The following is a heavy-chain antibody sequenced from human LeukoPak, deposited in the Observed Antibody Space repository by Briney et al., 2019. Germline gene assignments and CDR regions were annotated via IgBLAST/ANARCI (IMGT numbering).Heavy chain of an antibody. D-gene: IGHD3-9*01. CDR1: GGSISSGGYY. CDR3: ARVYYDILTGYYSPFDY. V-gene: IGHV4-31*03. J-gene: IGHJ4*02. Sequence: SETLSLTCTVSGGSISSGGYYWSWIRQHPGKGLEWIGYIYYSGSTYYNPTLKSRVTISVDTSKNQFSLKLSSVTAADTAVYYCARVYYDILTGYYSPFDYWGQGTLVTVSS. CDR2: IYYSGST.